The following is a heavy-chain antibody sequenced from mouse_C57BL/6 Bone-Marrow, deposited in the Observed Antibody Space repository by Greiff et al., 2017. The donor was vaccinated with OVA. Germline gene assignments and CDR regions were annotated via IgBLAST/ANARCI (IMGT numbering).Heavy chain of an antibody. CDR3: ARATGTDDYAMDY. CDR1: GYAFSSYW. V-gene: IGHV1-80*01. Sequence: QVQLQQSGAELVKPGASVKISCKASGYAFSSYWMNWVKQRPGKGLEWIGQIYPGDGDTNYNGKFKGKATLTADKSSSTAYMQLSSLTSEDTAVYFCARATGTDDYAMDYWGQGTSVTVSS. J-gene: IGHJ4*01. D-gene: IGHD4-1*02. CDR2: IYPGDGDT.